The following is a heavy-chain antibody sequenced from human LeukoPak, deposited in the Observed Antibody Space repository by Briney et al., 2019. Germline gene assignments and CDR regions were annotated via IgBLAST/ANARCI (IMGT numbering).Heavy chain of an antibody. CDR3: ARDFMGIAVAGTGITFDY. V-gene: IGHV3-30*04. Sequence: PGGSLRLSCAASGFTFSSYAMHWVRQAPGKGLEWVVVISYDGSNKYYADSVKGRFTISRDNSKNTLYLQMNSLRAEDTAVYYCARDFMGIAVAGTGITFDYWGQGTLVTVSS. CDR2: ISYDGSNK. D-gene: IGHD6-19*01. J-gene: IGHJ4*02. CDR1: GFTFSSYA.